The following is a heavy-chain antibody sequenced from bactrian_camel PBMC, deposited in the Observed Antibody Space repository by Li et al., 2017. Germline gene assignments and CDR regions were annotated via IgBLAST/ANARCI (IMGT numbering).Heavy chain of an antibody. D-gene: IGHD3*01. CDR2: LGISDGAT. CDR3: AAAESRTLFGCSAMEDSTITY. CDR1: TAIVSGSD. J-gene: IGHJ4*01. Sequence: HVQLVESGGGSVQAGENLRLSCTSSTAIVSGSDIAWFRRTPGKERKGVAALGISDGATYYDDSVKGRFSISQDNARNTVDLQMNNLEPEDTAMYYCAAAESRTLFGCSAMEDSTITYWGQGTQVTVS. V-gene: IGHV3-3*01.